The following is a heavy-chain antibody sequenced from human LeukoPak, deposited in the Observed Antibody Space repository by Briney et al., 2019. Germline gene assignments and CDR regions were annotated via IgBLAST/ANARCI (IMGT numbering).Heavy chain of an antibody. D-gene: IGHD3-3*01. V-gene: IGHV3-30*18. Sequence: PGGSLRLSCAASGFTFSSYGMHWVRQAPGKGLEWVAVISYDGSNKYYADSVKGRFTISRDNSKNTLYLQMNSLRAEDTAVYYCAKEDDFWIGYLKIRAYGMDVWGQGTTVTVSS. CDR3: AKEDDFWIGYLKIRAYGMDV. J-gene: IGHJ6*02. CDR2: ISYDGSNK. CDR1: GFTFSSYG.